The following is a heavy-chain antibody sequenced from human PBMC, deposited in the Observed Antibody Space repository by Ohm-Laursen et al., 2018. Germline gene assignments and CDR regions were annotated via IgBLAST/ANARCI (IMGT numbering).Heavy chain of an antibody. CDR2: ISYDGRQT. D-gene: IGHD3-10*01. V-gene: IGHV3-30*18. J-gene: IGHJ2*01. Sequence: SLRLSCAAPGFTFINAWMNWVRQAPGKGLEWVAVISYDGRQTYYADSVKGRFTISRDNPKSTLYLQMNSLRTEDTAVYYCAKDRGSDWYFDVWGRGTLVTVSS. CDR1: GFTFINAW. CDR3: AKDRGSDWYFDV.